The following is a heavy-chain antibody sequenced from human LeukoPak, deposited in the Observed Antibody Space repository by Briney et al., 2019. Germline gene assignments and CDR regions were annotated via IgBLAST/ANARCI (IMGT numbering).Heavy chain of an antibody. D-gene: IGHD2-15*01. J-gene: IGHJ4*02. CDR3: ARDSMVAATPEYDY. Sequence: ASVKVSCKASGYTFTSYGISWVRHAPGQGLEWMGWISAYNGNTNYAQKLQGRVTMTTDTSTSTAYKELRSLRSDDTAVYYCARDSMVAATPEYDYWGQGTLVTVSS. CDR1: GYTFTSYG. V-gene: IGHV1-18*01. CDR2: ISAYNGNT.